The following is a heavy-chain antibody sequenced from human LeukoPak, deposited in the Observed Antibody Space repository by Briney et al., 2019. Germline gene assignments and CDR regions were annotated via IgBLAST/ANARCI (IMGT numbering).Heavy chain of an antibody. V-gene: IGHV5-51*01. CDR1: GYSFTTYW. CDR3: ARRQGCSSTSCPPDY. J-gene: IGHJ4*02. D-gene: IGHD2-2*01. CDR2: IYPGDSDT. Sequence: HGESLKISCRGSGYSFTTYWIGWVRQMPGKGLEWMGIIYPGDSDTRYSPSFQGQVTMSADKSINTAYLQWSSLKALDTAMYYCARRQGCSSTSCPPDYWGQGTLVTVSS.